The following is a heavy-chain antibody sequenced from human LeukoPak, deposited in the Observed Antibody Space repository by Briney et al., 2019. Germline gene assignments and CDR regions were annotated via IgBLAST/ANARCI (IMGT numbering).Heavy chain of an antibody. D-gene: IGHD2-2*01. J-gene: IGHJ4*02. CDR2: FDPEDGET. Sequence: GASVKVSCKVSGYTITELSMHWVRQDPGKGLEWMGGFDPEDGETIYAQKFQGRVTITEDTSTDTAYMELSSLRSEDTAVYYCATDCSSTSCQSPYYFDYWGQGTLVTVSS. CDR1: GYTITELS. V-gene: IGHV1-24*01. CDR3: ATDCSSTSCQSPYYFDY.